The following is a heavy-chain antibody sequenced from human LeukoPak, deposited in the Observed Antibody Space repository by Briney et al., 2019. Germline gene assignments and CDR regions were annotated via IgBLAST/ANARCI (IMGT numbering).Heavy chain of an antibody. CDR3: ARSTTVAGYY. D-gene: IGHD6-19*01. J-gene: IGHJ4*02. CDR1: GGSISSGSYY. Sequence: SETLSLTCTVSGGSISSGSYYWSWIRQPAGKGLEWIGRIYTSGSTNYNPSLKSRVTISVDTSKNQFSLKLSSVTAADTAVYYCARSTTVAGYYWGQGTLVTVPS. CDR2: IYTSGST. V-gene: IGHV4-61*02.